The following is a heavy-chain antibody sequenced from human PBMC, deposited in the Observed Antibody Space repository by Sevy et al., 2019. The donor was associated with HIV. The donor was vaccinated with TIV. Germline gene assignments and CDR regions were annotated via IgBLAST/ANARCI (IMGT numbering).Heavy chain of an antibody. CDR1: GFTFSDHY. CDR3: ARDRRDGYNQGAFDI. J-gene: IGHJ3*02. D-gene: IGHD5-12*01. Sequence: GGSLRLSCAASGFTFSDHYMDWVRQAPGKGLEWVGRTRNKANSYTTKYAASVKGRFTISRDDSKNSLELQMNSLKTEDTAVYYCARDRRDGYNQGAFDIWGQGTMVTVSS. CDR2: TRNKANSYTT. V-gene: IGHV3-72*01.